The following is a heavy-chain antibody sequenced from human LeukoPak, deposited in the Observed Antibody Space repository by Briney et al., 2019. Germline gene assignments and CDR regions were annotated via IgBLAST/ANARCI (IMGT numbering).Heavy chain of an antibody. CDR2: IRDDGSDK. V-gene: IGHV3-7*01. Sequence: GSLRLSCAASGFTFSRYWMSWVRQAPGKGLGWVANIRDDGSDKYYVDSVKGRFTISRDNAKNSLYLQMNSLRAKDTAVYYCARGQDWNHDYWGQGTLVTVSA. J-gene: IGHJ4*02. CDR1: GFTFSRYW. D-gene: IGHD1-1*01. CDR3: ARGQDWNHDY.